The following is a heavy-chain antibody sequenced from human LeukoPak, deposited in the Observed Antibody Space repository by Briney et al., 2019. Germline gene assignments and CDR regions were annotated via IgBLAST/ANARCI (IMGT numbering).Heavy chain of an antibody. CDR1: GYSISSGYY. V-gene: IGHV4-38-2*02. J-gene: IGHJ4*02. CDR2: IYHSGST. Sequence: PSETLSLTCTVSGYSISSGYYWGWIRQPPGKGLEWIGSIYHSGSTYYNPSLKSRVTISVDTSKNQFSLKLSSVTAADTAVYYCARPHYDILTGYYYFDYWGQGTLVTVSS. D-gene: IGHD3-9*01. CDR3: ARPHYDILTGYYYFDY.